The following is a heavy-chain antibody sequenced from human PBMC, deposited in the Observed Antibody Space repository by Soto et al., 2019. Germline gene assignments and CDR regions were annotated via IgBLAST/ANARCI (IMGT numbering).Heavy chain of an antibody. CDR1: GGTFSSYA. CDR2: IIPIFGTA. V-gene: IGHV1-69*06. J-gene: IGHJ5*02. Sequence: SVKVSCKASGGTFSSYAISWVRQAPGQGLEWMGGIIPIFGTANYAQKFQGRVTITADKSTSTAYMELSSLRSEDTAVYYCARDLRGVSYDSAFDPWGQGTLVTVSS. D-gene: IGHD5-12*01. CDR3: ARDLRGVSYDSAFDP.